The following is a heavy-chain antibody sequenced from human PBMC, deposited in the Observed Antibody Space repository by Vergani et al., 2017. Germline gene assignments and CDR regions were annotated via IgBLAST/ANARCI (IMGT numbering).Heavy chain of an antibody. Sequence: QVQLVQSGAEVKKPGSSVKVSCKASGGTFSSYAISRVRPAPGQGLEWMGGIIPIFGTANYAQKFQGRVTITADESTGTAYMELSSLRSEDTAAYYCARVGDDAFDIWGEGTMVTVSS. CDR3: ARVGDDAFDI. CDR2: IIPIFGTA. J-gene: IGHJ3*02. V-gene: IGHV1-69*12. CDR1: GGTFSSYA. D-gene: IGHD2-21*01.